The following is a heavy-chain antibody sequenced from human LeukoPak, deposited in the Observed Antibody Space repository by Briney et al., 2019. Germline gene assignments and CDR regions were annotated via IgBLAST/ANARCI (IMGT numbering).Heavy chain of an antibody. CDR3: ARGYCSSTSCYPYYYYYMYV. V-gene: IGHV1-18*01. CDR1: GYTSTTYG. Sequence: ASVKVSCKASGYTSTTYGTSWVRQAPGQGLEWMGWISNYNGKTNNAERFQGRVTMTTDTSTSTAYMELRSLRSDDTAVYYCARGYCSSTSCYPYYYYYMYVWGKGTAVTVSS. D-gene: IGHD2-2*01. J-gene: IGHJ6*03. CDR2: ISNYNGKT.